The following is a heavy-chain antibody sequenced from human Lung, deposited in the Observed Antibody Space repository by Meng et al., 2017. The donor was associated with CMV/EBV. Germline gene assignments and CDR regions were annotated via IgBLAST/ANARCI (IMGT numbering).Heavy chain of an antibody. CDR2: ISAYNGNT. CDR3: ASGSWVGAFDI. J-gene: IGHJ3*02. D-gene: IGHD2-15*01. V-gene: IGHV1-18*01. CDR1: GYAFTSYG. Sequence: DSXXVSCKASGYAFTSYGISWVRQAPGQGLEWMGWISAYNGNTNYAQKLQGRVTMTTDTSTSTAYMELRSLRSDDTAVYYCASGSWVGAFDIWGQGTMVTVSS.